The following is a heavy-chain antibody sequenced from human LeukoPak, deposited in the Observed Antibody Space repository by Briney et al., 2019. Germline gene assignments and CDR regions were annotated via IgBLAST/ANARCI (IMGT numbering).Heavy chain of an antibody. D-gene: IGHD4-11*01. CDR1: GFTYSSYW. CDR2: INSDGSST. Sequence: PGGSLRLSCAASGFTYSSYWMHWVRQAPGKGLVWVSHINSDGSSTSYADSVKGRFTISRDNAKNTLYLQMNSPRAEDTAEYYCARVGMTTLALAWFDPWGRRTLVTVSS. J-gene: IGHJ5*02. V-gene: IGHV3-74*01. CDR3: ARVGMTTLALAWFDP.